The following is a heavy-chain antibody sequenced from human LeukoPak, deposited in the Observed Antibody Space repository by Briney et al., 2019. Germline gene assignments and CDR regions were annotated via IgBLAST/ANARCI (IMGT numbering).Heavy chain of an antibody. Sequence: PGRSLRLSCAASGFTFDDYAMHWVRQAPGKGLEWVSGISWNSGSIGYADSVKGRFTISRDNAKNSLYLQMNSLRAEDTALYYCAKDIQAGTTAGTGMDVWGQGTTVTVSS. CDR3: AKDIQAGTTAGTGMDV. CDR1: GFTFDDYA. V-gene: IGHV3-9*01. CDR2: ISWNSGSI. J-gene: IGHJ6*02. D-gene: IGHD1-1*01.